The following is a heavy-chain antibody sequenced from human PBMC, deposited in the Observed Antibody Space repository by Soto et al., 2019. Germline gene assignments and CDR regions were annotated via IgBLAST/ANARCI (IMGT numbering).Heavy chain of an antibody. CDR3: VRDTYFSDRSGYTLRFDF. CDR2: SRNQANGYST. CDR1: GFTLSDHY. J-gene: IGHJ4*02. V-gene: IGHV3-72*01. D-gene: IGHD3-22*01. Sequence: GGSLKLSCSVSGFTLSDHYIDWVRQAPGKGLEWVGRSRNQANGYSTVYAASVKGRFTTSRDDSKNLVFLQMESLRTEDTAVYYCVRDTYFSDRSGYTLRFDFWGQGAPVTVSS.